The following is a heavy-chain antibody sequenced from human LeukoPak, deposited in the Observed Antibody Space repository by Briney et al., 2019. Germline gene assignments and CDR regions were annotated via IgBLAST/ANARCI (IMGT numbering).Heavy chain of an antibody. V-gene: IGHV4-34*01. Sequence: SETLSLTRAVYGGSFSGYYWSWIRQPPGKGLEWIGEINHSGSTNYNPSLKSRVTISVDTSKNQFSLKLSSVTAADTAVYYCARGIARSWYYYYYYMDVWGKGTTVTVSS. CDR3: ARGIARSWYYYYYYMDV. J-gene: IGHJ6*03. D-gene: IGHD1-26*01. CDR2: INHSGST. CDR1: GGSFSGYY.